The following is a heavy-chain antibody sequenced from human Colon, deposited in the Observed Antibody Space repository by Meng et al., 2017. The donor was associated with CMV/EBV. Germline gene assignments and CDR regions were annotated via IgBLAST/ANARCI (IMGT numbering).Heavy chain of an antibody. Sequence: GESLKISCAASGFTFSSYWMRWVRQAPGKGLVWVSRINSDGSSTSYADSVKGRFTISRDNAKSTLYLQMNSLRAEDTAVYYCARGGYNHGFDIWGQGTMVTVSS. D-gene: IGHD1-14*01. CDR3: ARGGYNHGFDI. J-gene: IGHJ3*02. CDR2: INSDGSST. V-gene: IGHV3-74*01. CDR1: GFTFSSYW.